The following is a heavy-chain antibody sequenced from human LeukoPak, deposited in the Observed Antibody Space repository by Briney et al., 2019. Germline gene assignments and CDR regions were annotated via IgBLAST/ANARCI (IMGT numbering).Heavy chain of an antibody. CDR3: AKGPPGFDY. V-gene: IGHV3-30*18. CDR2: ISYDGSNK. D-gene: IGHD1-14*01. CDR1: GFTFSSYG. Sequence: GGSLRLSCAASGFTFSSYGMHWVRQAPGKGLEWVAVISYDGSNKYYADSVKGRFTISRDNSKNTLYLQMHSLRAEDTAVYYCAKGPPGFDYWGQGTLVTVSS. J-gene: IGHJ4*02.